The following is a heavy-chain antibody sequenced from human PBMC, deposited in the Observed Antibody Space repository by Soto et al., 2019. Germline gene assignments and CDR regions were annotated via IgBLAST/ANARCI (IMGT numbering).Heavy chain of an antibody. Sequence: GGSLRLSCVASGFTFSDHFMSWIRQAPGKGLEWISYISSSDGPIYYADSVRGRFTISRDNDKNSLYLQMYSLRAEDTGVYYCARDRDTIVVPAAHYYYNGMDVWGQGTKVTVSS. CDR2: ISSSDGPI. J-gene: IGHJ6*02. CDR1: GFTFSDHF. V-gene: IGHV3-11*01. CDR3: ARDRDTIVVPAAHYYYNGMDV. D-gene: IGHD2-2*01.